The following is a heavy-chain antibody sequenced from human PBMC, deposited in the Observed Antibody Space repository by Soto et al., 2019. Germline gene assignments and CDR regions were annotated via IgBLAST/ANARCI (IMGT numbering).Heavy chain of an antibody. Sequence: QDQLVQSGVEVKKPGASVKVSCKASGYSFTNYGITWVRQAPGQGFEWMGWISAYNGNTNYAQKYQGRVTLTTDASTSRAYLELRSLRSDATAVYYCARDRGVAPPVAGNTHYYYYMDVWGKGTTVTVSS. CDR2: ISAYNGNT. CDR1: GYSFTNYG. V-gene: IGHV1-18*01. D-gene: IGHD6-19*01. CDR3: ARDRGVAPPVAGNTHYYYYMDV. J-gene: IGHJ6*03.